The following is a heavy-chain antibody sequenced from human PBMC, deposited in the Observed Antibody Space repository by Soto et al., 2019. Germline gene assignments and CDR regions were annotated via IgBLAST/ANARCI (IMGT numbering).Heavy chain of an antibody. V-gene: IGHV2-5*02. CDR2: IYWDDDK. D-gene: IGHD2-15*01. Sequence: QITLKESGPTLVKPTQTLTLTCTFSGFSLSTSGVGVGWIRQPPGKALEWLALIYWDDDKRYSPSLKSRLTITKDTSKNQVVLTMTNMDPVDTATYYCVHRLRCSGGSCQRPFDYWGQGTLVTVSS. J-gene: IGHJ4*02. CDR3: VHRLRCSGGSCQRPFDY. CDR1: GFSLSTSGVG.